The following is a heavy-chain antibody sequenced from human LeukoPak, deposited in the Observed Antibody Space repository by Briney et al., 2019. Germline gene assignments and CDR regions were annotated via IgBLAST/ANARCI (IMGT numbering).Heavy chain of an antibody. Sequence: GGSLRLSCAPSGFTFSSYSMNWVRQAPGKGLEWVSSISSSSSYIYYADSVKGRFTISRDNAKNSLYLQMNSLRAGDTAVYYCARDGAPQLGYWGQGTLVTVSS. V-gene: IGHV3-21*01. D-gene: IGHD6-13*01. CDR3: ARDGAPQLGY. CDR1: GFTFSSYS. CDR2: ISSSSSYI. J-gene: IGHJ4*02.